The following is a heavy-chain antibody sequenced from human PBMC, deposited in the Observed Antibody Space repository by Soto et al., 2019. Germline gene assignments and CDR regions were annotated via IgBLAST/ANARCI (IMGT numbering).Heavy chain of an antibody. J-gene: IGHJ6*02. V-gene: IGHV4-31*11. Sequence: PSETLSLTCAVSGGSISSGGYSWSWIRQPPGKGLEWIGYIYYSGSTYYNPSLKSRVTISVDTSKNQFSLKLSSVTAADTAVYYCARASYSSGWYACGMDVWGQGTTVTVSS. CDR1: GGSISSGGYS. CDR3: ARASYSSGWYACGMDV. CDR2: IYYSGST. D-gene: IGHD6-19*01.